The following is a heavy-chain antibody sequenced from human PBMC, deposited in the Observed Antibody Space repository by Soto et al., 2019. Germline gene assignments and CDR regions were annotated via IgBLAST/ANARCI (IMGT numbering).Heavy chain of an antibody. D-gene: IGHD6-19*01. J-gene: IGHJ4*02. CDR1: GFTFRSYA. V-gene: IGHV3-30*03. Sequence: LRLSCAASGFTFRSYAMHWVRQSPGKGLEWVAVISYDESDKYYADSLKGRFTISRDNSKNTLYLQMNSLRGEDTAVYYCARDLSVAGPDYWGQGTLVTVSS. CDR3: ARDLSVAGPDY. CDR2: ISYDESDK.